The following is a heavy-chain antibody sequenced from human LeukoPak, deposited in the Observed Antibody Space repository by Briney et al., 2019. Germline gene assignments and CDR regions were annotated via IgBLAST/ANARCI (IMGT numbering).Heavy chain of an antibody. Sequence: PGGSLRLSCAASGFTFSSYAMSWVRRAPGKGLEWVSAISGSGGSTYYADSVKGRFTISRDNSKNTLYLQMNSLRAEDTAVYYCAKFPGTYYYDSSGYPTAQTDYWGQGTLVTVSS. CDR3: AKFPGTYYYDSSGYPTAQTDY. CDR1: GFTFSSYA. D-gene: IGHD3-22*01. V-gene: IGHV3-23*01. J-gene: IGHJ4*02. CDR2: ISGSGGST.